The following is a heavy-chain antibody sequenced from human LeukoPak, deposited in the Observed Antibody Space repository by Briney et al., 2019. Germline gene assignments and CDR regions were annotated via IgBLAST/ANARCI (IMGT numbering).Heavy chain of an antibody. CDR2: ISGSGGST. Sequence: PGGSLRLSCAASGFTFSSYAMTWVRQAPGKGLEWVSTISGSGGSTYYADSMKGRFTISRDNSKSTLYLQMNSLRAEDTAVNYCAKYYYDSSGSSTLGDYWGQGTLVTVSS. CDR3: AKYYYDSSGSSTLGDY. CDR1: GFTFSSYA. V-gene: IGHV3-23*01. J-gene: IGHJ4*02. D-gene: IGHD3-22*01.